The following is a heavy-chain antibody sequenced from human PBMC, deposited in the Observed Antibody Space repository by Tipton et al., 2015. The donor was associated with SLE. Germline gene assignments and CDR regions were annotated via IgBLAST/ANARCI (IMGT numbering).Heavy chain of an antibody. D-gene: IGHD3-3*01. V-gene: IGHV4-39*07. CDR1: GGSISSSSYY. CDR2: IYYSGST. Sequence: TLSPTCTVSGGSISSSSYYWGWIRQPPGKGLEWIGSIYYSGSTYYNPSLKSRVTISVDTSKNQFSLKLSSVTAADTAVYYCARNDFWSGYLWGQGTLVTVSS. CDR3: ARNDFWSGYL. J-gene: IGHJ5*02.